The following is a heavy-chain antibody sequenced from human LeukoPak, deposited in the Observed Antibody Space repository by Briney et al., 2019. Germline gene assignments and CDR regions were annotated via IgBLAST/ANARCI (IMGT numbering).Heavy chain of an antibody. CDR1: GFTVSSYA. Sequence: PGRSLRLSCAASGFTVSSYAMHWVRQAPGKGLEWVAVISYDGSNKYYADSVKGRFTISRDNSKNTLYLQMNSLRGEDTAVYYCARDLLARGSYYSYWGQGTLVTVSS. D-gene: IGHD1-26*01. CDR2: ISYDGSNK. J-gene: IGHJ4*02. V-gene: IGHV3-30-3*01. CDR3: ARDLLARGSYYSY.